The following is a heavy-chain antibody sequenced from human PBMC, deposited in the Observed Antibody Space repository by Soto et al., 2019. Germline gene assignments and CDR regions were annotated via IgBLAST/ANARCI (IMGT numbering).Heavy chain of an antibody. J-gene: IGHJ5*02. V-gene: IGHV3-21*01. CDR2: ISSSSSYI. CDR3: ARDRTTLPAAISLNWFDP. D-gene: IGHD2-2*02. Sequence: GGSLRLSCAASGFTFSSYSMNWVRQAPGKGLEWVSSISSSSSYIYYADSVKGRFTISRDNAKNSLYLQMNSLRAEDTAVYYCARDRTTLPAAISLNWFDPWGQGTLVTVSS. CDR1: GFTFSSYS.